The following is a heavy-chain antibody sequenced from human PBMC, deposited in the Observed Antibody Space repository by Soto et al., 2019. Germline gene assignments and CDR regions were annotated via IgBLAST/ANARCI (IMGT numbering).Heavy chain of an antibody. CDR1: GFTFDDYA. V-gene: IGHV3-9*01. D-gene: IGHD3-16*01. Sequence: EVQLVESGGGLVQPGRSLRLSCAASGFTFDDYAMHCVRQAPGKGLEWVSGISWNSGSIGYADSVQGRFTISRDNDKTSRYLNMNSRRDEDTALYYCAKDLSDYDSGLYGYFYYWGQGTLVTVSS. J-gene: IGHJ4*02. CDR3: AKDLSDYDSGLYGYFYY. CDR2: ISWNSGSI.